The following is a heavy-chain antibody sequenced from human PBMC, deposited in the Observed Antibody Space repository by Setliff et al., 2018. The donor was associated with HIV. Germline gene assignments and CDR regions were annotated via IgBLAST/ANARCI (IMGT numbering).Heavy chain of an antibody. Sequence: PGESLKISCKGSGYSFTSYWIGWVRQMPGKGLEWMGIIYPGDSDTRYSPSFQGQVTISADKSISTAYLQWSSLKASDTAMYYCARSVDIVATDGWFDPWGQGTLVNVSS. V-gene: IGHV5-51*01. CDR1: GYSFTSYW. CDR2: IYPGDSDT. CDR3: ARSVDIVATDGWFDP. D-gene: IGHD5-12*01. J-gene: IGHJ5*02.